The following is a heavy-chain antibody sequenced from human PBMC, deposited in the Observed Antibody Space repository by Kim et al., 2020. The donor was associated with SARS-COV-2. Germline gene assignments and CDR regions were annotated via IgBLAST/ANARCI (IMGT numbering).Heavy chain of an antibody. J-gene: IGHJ6*02. Sequence: ASVNVSCKASGYTFTGYYMHWVRQAPGQGLEWMGWINPNSGGTNYAQKFQGWVTMTRDTSISTAYMELSRLRSDDTAVYYCARDLGYCSSTSCYVEIYGMDVWGQGTTVTVSS. CDR1: GYTFTGYY. CDR3: ARDLGYCSSTSCYVEIYGMDV. CDR2: INPNSGGT. D-gene: IGHD2-2*01. V-gene: IGHV1-2*04.